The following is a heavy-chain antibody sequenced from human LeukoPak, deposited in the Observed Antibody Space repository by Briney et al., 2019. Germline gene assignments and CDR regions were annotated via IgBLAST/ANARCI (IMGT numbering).Heavy chain of an antibody. CDR2: ISDSGGST. Sequence: GGSLRLSCAASGFTFSSYAMSWVLQAPGKGLEWVSAISDSGGSTYYADSVKGRFTISRDNSRNTLYLQMNSLRAEDTAVYYCAKDLITLFGVVLNYWGQGTLVTVSS. CDR3: AKDLITLFGVVLNY. V-gene: IGHV3-23*01. CDR1: GFTFSSYA. D-gene: IGHD3-3*01. J-gene: IGHJ4*02.